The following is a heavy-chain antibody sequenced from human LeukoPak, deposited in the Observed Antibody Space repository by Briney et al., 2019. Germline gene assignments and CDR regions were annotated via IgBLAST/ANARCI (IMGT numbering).Heavy chain of an antibody. Sequence: PGGSLRLSCAASGFTFSSYEMNWVRQAPGKGLEWVSYISSSGSTIYYADSVKGRFTISRDNAKNSLYLQMNSLRAEDTAVYYCVRYSRSISPAYWGQGTLVTVSS. J-gene: IGHJ4*02. CDR2: ISSSGSTI. D-gene: IGHD3-3*02. V-gene: IGHV3-48*03. CDR1: GFTFSSYE. CDR3: VRYSRSISPAY.